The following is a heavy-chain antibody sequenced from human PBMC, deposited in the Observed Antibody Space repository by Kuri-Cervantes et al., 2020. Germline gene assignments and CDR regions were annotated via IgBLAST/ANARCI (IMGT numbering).Heavy chain of an antibody. D-gene: IGHD3-10*01. CDR2: SNADNGNT. CDR3: ARGVVGAGYYYMDV. J-gene: IGHJ6*03. Sequence: ASVKVSCKASGYTFTNYAIHWVRQAPGQRLEWMEWSNADNGNTKYSQQFQGRVTITRDTSASTAYMELSSLRSEDTAVYYCARGVVGAGYYYMDVWGKGTTVTVSS. V-gene: IGHV1-3*01. CDR1: GYTFTNYA.